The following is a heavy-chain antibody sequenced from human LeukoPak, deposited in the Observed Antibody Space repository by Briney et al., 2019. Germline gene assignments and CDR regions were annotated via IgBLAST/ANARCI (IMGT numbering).Heavy chain of an antibody. V-gene: IGHV3-48*01. D-gene: IGHD1-1*01. Sequence: GGSLRLSGTASGFPFIEYSMNWVRQALGKGLEWISYIGIDSGNTKYADSVRGRFTISADKAKNSLYLQMNSLRVEDTAVYYCARDHNYAFDNWGQGTLVSVAS. CDR3: ARDHNYAFDN. CDR2: IGIDSGNT. CDR1: GFPFIEYS. J-gene: IGHJ4*02.